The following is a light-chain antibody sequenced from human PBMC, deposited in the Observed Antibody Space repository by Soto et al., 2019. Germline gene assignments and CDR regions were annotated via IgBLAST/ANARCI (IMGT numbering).Light chain of an antibody. V-gene: IGLV2-8*01. CDR3: SSYAGSNNLGV. CDR2: EVS. J-gene: IGLJ2*01. Sequence: QSVLTQPPSASGSPGQSVPISCTGTSSDVGGYNYVSWYQQRPGKAPKLMIYEVSKRPSGVPDRFSGSKSGNTASLTVSGLQAEDEADYYCSSYAGSNNLGVFGGGTKLTVL. CDR1: SSDVGGYNY.